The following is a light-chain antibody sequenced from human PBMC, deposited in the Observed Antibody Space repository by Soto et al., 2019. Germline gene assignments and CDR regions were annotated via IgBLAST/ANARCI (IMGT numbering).Light chain of an antibody. J-gene: IGKJ1*01. Sequence: IVLTQSPVTLSLSRLEIATLSFMASQSVSIYLAWYQQKPGQAPGLLIYDASTRATGISASFSGSGSGTEFTLTISSLQSEDFAVYYCQQYNDWPRTFGQGTKVDIK. CDR1: QSVSIY. CDR2: DAS. V-gene: IGKV3D-15*01. CDR3: QQYNDWPRT.